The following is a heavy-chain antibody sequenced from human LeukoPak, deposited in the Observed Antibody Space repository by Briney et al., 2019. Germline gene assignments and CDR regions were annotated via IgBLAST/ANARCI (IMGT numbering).Heavy chain of an antibody. Sequence: PGGSLRLSCAASGFTFSSYSMNWVRQAPGKGLEWVSSISSSSSYIYYADSVKGRFTISRDNAKNSLYLQMNSLRAEDTAVYYCASLRGQNGATVDYWGQGTLVTVSS. D-gene: IGHD1-26*01. CDR3: ASLRGQNGATVDY. J-gene: IGHJ4*02. CDR2: ISSSSSYI. V-gene: IGHV3-21*01. CDR1: GFTFSSYS.